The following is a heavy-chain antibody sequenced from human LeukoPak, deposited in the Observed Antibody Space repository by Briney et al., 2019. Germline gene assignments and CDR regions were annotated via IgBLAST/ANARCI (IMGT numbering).Heavy chain of an antibody. CDR1: GFPFSDYS. V-gene: IGHV3-48*04. CDR2: IGISSGNT. CDR3: ARDHNYAFDN. D-gene: IGHD1-1*01. J-gene: IGHJ4*02. Sequence: GGSLRLSCTASGFPFSDYSMNWVRQAPGKGLEWISYIGISSGNTKYADSVKGRFTISADNTKNSLYLQKNSLRVEDTAVYYCARDHNYAFDNWGQGTLVSVSS.